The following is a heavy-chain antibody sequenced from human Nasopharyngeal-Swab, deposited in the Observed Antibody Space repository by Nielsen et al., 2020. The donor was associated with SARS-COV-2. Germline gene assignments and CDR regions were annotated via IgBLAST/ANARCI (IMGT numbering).Heavy chain of an antibody. J-gene: IGHJ4*02. CDR2: ISAYNGDT. CDR3: ARVDYYESTGYYSN. CDR1: GYTFITYG. V-gene: IGHV1-18*01. Sequence: ASVKVSCKASGYTFITYGISWVRQAPGQGLEWMGWISAYNGDTDYAQNFQGRVTMTTDTSTSTVYLELRSLRSDDTAVYYCARVDYYESTGYYSNWGQGTLVTVSS. D-gene: IGHD3-22*01.